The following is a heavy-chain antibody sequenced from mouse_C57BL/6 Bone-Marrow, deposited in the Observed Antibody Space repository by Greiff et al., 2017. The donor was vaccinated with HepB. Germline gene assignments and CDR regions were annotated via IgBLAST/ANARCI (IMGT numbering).Heavy chain of an antibody. Sequence: QVQLQQSGPGLVQPSQSLSITCTVSGFSLTSYGVHWVRQSPGKGLEWLGVIWSGGSTDYNAAFISRLSISKDNSKSQVFFKMNSLQADYTAIYYCARTGDGSSYWYFDVWGTGTTVTVSS. CDR1: GFSLTSYG. CDR2: IWSGGST. J-gene: IGHJ1*03. CDR3: ARTGDGSSYWYFDV. D-gene: IGHD1-1*01. V-gene: IGHV2-2*01.